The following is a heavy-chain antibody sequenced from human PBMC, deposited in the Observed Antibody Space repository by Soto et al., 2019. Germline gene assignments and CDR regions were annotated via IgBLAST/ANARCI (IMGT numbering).Heavy chain of an antibody. Sequence: GGSLRLSCVASGFTFSSYGMHWVRQARGKGLEWVAVMRYDRSNNYYAESLKGRFTKKRDNSKTIIYLQTNNLRFEDTAVYYCAKGSVLRVLEAPLGILGRVDVWGQGAMVTVSS. J-gene: IGHJ6*02. V-gene: IGHV3-30*02. CDR3: AKGSVLRVLEAPLGILGRVDV. CDR2: MRYDRSNN. CDR1: GFTFSSYG. D-gene: IGHD2-8*01.